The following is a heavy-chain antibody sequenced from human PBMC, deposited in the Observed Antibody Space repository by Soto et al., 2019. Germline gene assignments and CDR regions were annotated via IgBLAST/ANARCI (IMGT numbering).Heavy chain of an antibody. V-gene: IGHV5-10-1*01. CDR3: ARDLGYCSGGSCYSDYYYGMDV. Sequence: GESLKISCKGSGYSFTSYWISWVRQMPGKGLEWMGRIDPSDSYTNYSPSFQGHVTISADKSISTAYLQWSSLKASDTAMYYCARDLGYCSGGSCYSDYYYGMDVWGQGTTVTVSS. CDR2: IDPSDSYT. J-gene: IGHJ6*02. CDR1: GYSFTSYW. D-gene: IGHD2-15*01.